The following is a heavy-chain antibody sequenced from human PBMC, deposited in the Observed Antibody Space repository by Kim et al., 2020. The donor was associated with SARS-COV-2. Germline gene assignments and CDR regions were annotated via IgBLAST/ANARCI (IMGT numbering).Heavy chain of an antibody. CDR1: GFTFSSYG. CDR2: IWYDGSNK. CDR3: ARSPRYWYFDL. J-gene: IGHJ2*01. Sequence: GGSLRLSCAASGFTFSSYGMHWVRQAPGKGLEWVAVIWYDGSNKYYADSVKGRFTISRDNSKNTLYLQMNSLRAEDTAVYYCARSPRYWYFDLWGRGTLVTVSS. V-gene: IGHV3-33*01.